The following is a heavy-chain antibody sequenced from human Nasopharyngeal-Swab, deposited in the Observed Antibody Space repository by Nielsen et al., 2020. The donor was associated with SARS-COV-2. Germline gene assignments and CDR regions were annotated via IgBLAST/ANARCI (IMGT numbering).Heavy chain of an antibody. Sequence: GESLKISCAASGFTFDDYAMHWVRQAPGKGLEWVSLISGDGGSTYYADSVKGRFTISRDNSKNTLYLQMNSLRAEDTAVYYCARGGLDSSSWYGYYFDYWGQGTLVTVSS. V-gene: IGHV3-43*02. CDR3: ARGGLDSSSWYGYYFDY. J-gene: IGHJ4*02. D-gene: IGHD6-13*01. CDR2: ISGDGGST. CDR1: GFTFDDYA.